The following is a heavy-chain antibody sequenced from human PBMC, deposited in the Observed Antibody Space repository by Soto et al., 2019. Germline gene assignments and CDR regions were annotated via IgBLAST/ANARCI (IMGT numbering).Heavy chain of an antibody. J-gene: IGHJ4*02. V-gene: IGHV3-21*01. Sequence: EVQLVESGGGLVKPGGSLRLSCAASGFTFSSYSMNWVRQAPGKGLEWVSSISSSSSYIYYADSVKGRFTISRDNAKNSLYLQMNSLRAEDTAVYYCARGGGGWSGYDPPHPLWGQGTLVTVSS. D-gene: IGHD5-12*01. CDR1: GFTFSSYS. CDR3: ARGGGGWSGYDPPHPL. CDR2: ISSSSSYI.